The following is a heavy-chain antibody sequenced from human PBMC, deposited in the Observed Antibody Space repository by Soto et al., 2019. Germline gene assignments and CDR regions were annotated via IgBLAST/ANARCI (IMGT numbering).Heavy chain of an antibody. V-gene: IGHV3-73*01. J-gene: IGHJ6*02. CDR1: GFTFSGSA. D-gene: IGHD6-6*01. CDR2: IRSKANSYAT. CDR3: TRLAGSEYSSSSYYYYGMDV. Sequence: GSLRLSCAASGFTFSGSAMHWVRQASGKGLEWVGRIRSKANSYATAYAASVKGRFTISRDDSKNTAYLQMNSLKTEDTAVYYCTRLAGSEYSSSSYYYYGMDVWGQGTTVTVSS.